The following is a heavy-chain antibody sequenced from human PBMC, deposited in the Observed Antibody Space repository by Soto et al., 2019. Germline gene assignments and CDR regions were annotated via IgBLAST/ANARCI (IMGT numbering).Heavy chain of an antibody. CDR1: GGSISSYY. J-gene: IGHJ3*02. CDR2: IYYSGST. D-gene: IGHD2-15*01. V-gene: IGHV4-59*01. Sequence: SETLSLTCTVSGGSISSYYWSWIRQPPGKGLEWIGYIYYSGSTNYNPSLKSRVTISVDTSKNQFSLKLSSVTAADTAVYYCARLATDIVVVVAATEDGAFDTWGQGTMVTVSS. CDR3: ARLATDIVVVVAATEDGAFDT.